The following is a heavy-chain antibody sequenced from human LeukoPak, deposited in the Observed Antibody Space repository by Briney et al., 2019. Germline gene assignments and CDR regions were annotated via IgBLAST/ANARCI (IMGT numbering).Heavy chain of an antibody. D-gene: IGHD3-22*01. V-gene: IGHV4-59*01. CDR2: IYYSGST. CDR3: ARVWVYDSSGYYSRILDY. CDR1: GGSISCCY. J-gene: IGHJ4*02. Sequence: PSETLSLTCTVSGGSISCCYWSWIRQPPGKGLEWIGYIYYSGSTNYNPSLKSRVTISVDTSKNQFSLKPSSVTAADTAVYYCARVWVYDSSGYYSRILDYWGQGTLVTVSS.